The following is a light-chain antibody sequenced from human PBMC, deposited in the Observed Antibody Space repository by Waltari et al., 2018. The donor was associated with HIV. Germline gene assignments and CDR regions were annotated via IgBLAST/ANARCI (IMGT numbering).Light chain of an antibody. J-gene: IGKJ4*01. CDR1: QRIRSN. CDR2: RAS. CDR3: QQYNNFPLT. Sequence: EIVMTQSPATLSVSPGERVPLSCRASQRIRSNLVWYQQKPGQAPRPLIYRASSRATGIPARFSGSGSGTEFTLTISSLQSEDFALYYCQQYNNFPLTFGGGTKVEIK. V-gene: IGKV3-15*01.